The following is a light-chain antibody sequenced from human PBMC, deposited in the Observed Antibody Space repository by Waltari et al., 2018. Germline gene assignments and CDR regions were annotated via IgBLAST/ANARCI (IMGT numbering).Light chain of an antibody. CDR3: LSYDSSLTAYI. CDR2: QDN. V-gene: IGLV1-40*01. CDR1: SSNIGSYY. Sequence: QSVLTQPPSVSGAPGQRVTISCAGNSSNIGSYYVSWYQQLPGTTPKLLIFQDNKRPSGVSDRFSGSKSGTSASLTITGLQTENEADYYCLSYDSSLTAYIFGSGTRLAVL. J-gene: IGLJ1*01.